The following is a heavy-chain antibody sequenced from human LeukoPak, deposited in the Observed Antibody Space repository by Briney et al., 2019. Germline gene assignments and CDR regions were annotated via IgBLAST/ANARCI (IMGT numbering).Heavy chain of an antibody. CDR2: ISWNSGSI. CDR1: GFTFDDYA. Sequence: PGGSLRLSCAASGFTFDDYAMHWVRQAPGKGLEWVSGISWNSGSIGYADSVKGRFTISRDNAKNSLYLQMNSLRAEDTALYYCAKERGGDYGGDAFDIWGQGTMVTVSS. V-gene: IGHV3-9*01. CDR3: AKERGGDYGGDAFDI. J-gene: IGHJ3*02. D-gene: IGHD4-17*01.